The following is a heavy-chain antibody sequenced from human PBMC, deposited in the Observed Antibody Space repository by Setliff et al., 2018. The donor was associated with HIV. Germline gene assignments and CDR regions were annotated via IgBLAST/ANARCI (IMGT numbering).Heavy chain of an antibody. CDR2: IFDSENN. Sequence: ASETLSLTCTVSGDSISSDFYWGWIRQPPGKGLEWIGNIFDSENNNYNPSLKSRVSMSVDTSKNQFSLRLTSVTAADTAVYYCARQITSVTPEMLVVNDAFDVWGQGKMVTVSS. CDR1: GDSISSDFY. J-gene: IGHJ3*01. V-gene: IGHV4-38-2*02. CDR3: ARQITSVTPEMLVVNDAFDV. D-gene: IGHD4-17*01.